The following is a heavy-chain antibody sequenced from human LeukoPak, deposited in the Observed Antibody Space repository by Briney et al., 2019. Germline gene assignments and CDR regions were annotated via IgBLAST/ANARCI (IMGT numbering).Heavy chain of an antibody. D-gene: IGHD3-10*01. CDR2: ISYDGRNK. J-gene: IGHJ3*02. Sequence: GGSLRLSCAASGFTFSSYAMHWVRQAPGKGLERVAVISYDGRNKYYADSVKGRFTISRDNAKNTLYLQMNSLRAEDTAVYYCARKGNAFDIWGQGTMVTVSS. CDR1: GFTFSSYA. CDR3: ARKGNAFDI. V-gene: IGHV3-30*04.